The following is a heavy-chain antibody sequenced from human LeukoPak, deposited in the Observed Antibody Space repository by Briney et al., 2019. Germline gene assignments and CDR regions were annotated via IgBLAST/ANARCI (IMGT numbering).Heavy chain of an antibody. D-gene: IGHD3-22*01. V-gene: IGHV1-2*02. Sequence: ASVKVSCKASGYTFTAYYIHWVRQAPGQGLEWMGWFNPNSGGTNYAQEFQGRVTMTRDTSISTAYMELSRLRSDDTAVYYCAREYYFDNSGYYGVGDYWGQGTLVTASS. CDR3: AREYYFDNSGYYGVGDY. CDR2: FNPNSGGT. J-gene: IGHJ4*02. CDR1: GYTFTAYY.